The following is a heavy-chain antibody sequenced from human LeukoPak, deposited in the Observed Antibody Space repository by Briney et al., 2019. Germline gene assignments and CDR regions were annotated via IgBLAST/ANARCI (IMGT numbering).Heavy chain of an antibody. J-gene: IGHJ4*02. V-gene: IGHV5-51*01. Sequence: NRGESLKISCKGSGYSFTSYWIGWVRQMPGKGLEWMGIIYPGDSDTRYSPSFQGQVTISADKSISTAYLQWSSLKASDTAMYYCPRGKVLTGYYYFDYWGQGTLVTVSS. CDR1: GYSFTSYW. D-gene: IGHD3-9*01. CDR2: IYPGDSDT. CDR3: PRGKVLTGYYYFDY.